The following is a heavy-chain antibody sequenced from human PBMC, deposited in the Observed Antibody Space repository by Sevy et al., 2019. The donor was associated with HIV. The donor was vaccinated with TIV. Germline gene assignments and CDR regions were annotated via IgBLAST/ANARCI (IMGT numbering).Heavy chain of an antibody. D-gene: IGHD3-10*01. CDR3: AHTTYMVRGVIVWFDP. V-gene: IGHV2-5*02. J-gene: IGHJ5*02. Sequence: SGPTLVNPTRTLTLTCTFSGFSLSTSGVGVGWIRQPPGKALEWLALIYWDDDKRYSPSLKSRLTITKDTSKNQVVLTMTNMDPVDTATYYCAHTTYMVRGVIVWFDPWGQGTLVTVSS. CDR1: GFSLSTSGVG. CDR2: IYWDDDK.